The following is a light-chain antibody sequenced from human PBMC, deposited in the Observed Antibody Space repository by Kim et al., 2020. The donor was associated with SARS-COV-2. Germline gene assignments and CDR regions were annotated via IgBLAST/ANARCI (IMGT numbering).Light chain of an antibody. Sequence: SPSVGDRFTSTCRASQSIDNWVAWYQQKAGKAPNLLIYRASTLKSGVPSRFSGSGSGTEFTLNINNLQHEDFATYYCQEYDGNLYTFGQGTKLEI. CDR3: QEYDGNLYT. CDR2: RAS. J-gene: IGKJ2*01. CDR1: QSIDNW. V-gene: IGKV1-5*03.